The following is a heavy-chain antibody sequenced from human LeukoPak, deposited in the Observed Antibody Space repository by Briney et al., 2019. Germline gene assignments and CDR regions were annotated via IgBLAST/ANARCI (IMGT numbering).Heavy chain of an antibody. Sequence: GGSLRLSCAASGFTFSSYAMSWVRQAPGKGLEWVSAISGSGGSTYYADSVKGRFTISRDNSKNTLYLQMNSLRAEDTAVYYCAKFHTVTTSGYYFDYWGPGTLVTVSS. CDR1: GFTFSSYA. V-gene: IGHV3-23*01. D-gene: IGHD4-17*01. CDR2: ISGSGGST. J-gene: IGHJ4*02. CDR3: AKFHTVTTSGYYFDY.